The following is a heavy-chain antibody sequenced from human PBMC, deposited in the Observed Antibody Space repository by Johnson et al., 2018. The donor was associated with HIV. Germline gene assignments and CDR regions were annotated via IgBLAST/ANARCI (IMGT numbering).Heavy chain of an antibody. V-gene: IGHV3-53*01. J-gene: IGHJ3*02. CDR1: GFTVSSNY. CDR2: IYSGGST. Sequence: VESGGGLIQPGGSLRLSCAASGFTVSSNYMSWVRQAPGKGLEWVSVIYSGGSTYYADSVKGRFTMSIDNSKNTLYLQMNSLRAEDTAVYYCARAMTTVSTWAFDIWGQGTMVTVSS. CDR3: ARAMTTVSTWAFDI. D-gene: IGHD4-17*01.